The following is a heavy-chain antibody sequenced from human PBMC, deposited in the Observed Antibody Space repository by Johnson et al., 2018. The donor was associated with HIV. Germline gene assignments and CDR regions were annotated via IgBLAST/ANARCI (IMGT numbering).Heavy chain of an antibody. CDR1: GFTFSSYA. J-gene: IGHJ3*02. D-gene: IGHD2-15*01. CDR2: ISSNGGST. V-gene: IGHV3-64*01. Sequence: VQLVESGGGLVQPGGSLRLSCAASGFTFSSYAMHWVRQAPGKGLEYVSAISSNGGSTYYANSVKGRFTISRDNAKNTLYLQMNSLRAEDTAVYYCARGPHEVVVVAATSAFDIWGQGTMVTVSS. CDR3: ARGPHEVVVVAATSAFDI.